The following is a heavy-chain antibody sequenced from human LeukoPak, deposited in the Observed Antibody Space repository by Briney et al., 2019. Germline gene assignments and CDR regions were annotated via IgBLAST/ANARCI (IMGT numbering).Heavy chain of an antibody. D-gene: IGHD2-15*01. CDR3: ARRYCSGGFCYYFDY. V-gene: IGHV4-30-2*01. Sequence: SETLSLTCAVSGGSISSSGYSWSWIRQPPGEGLEWIGYIYHSGSTYYNPSLKSRVTISVDRSKNQFSLNLSSVTAADTAVYYCARRYCSGGFCYYFDYWGQGTLVTVSS. CDR1: GGSISSSGYS. J-gene: IGHJ4*02. CDR2: IYHSGST.